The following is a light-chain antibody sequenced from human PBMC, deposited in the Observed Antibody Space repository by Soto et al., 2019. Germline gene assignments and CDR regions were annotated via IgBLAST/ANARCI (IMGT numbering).Light chain of an antibody. CDR3: QQYNNWPPPLT. CDR2: GAS. Sequence: EIVLTQSPATLSLSPGERATLSCRASQSVSSFLAWYQQKPGQAPRLLIYGASNRATGIPARFSGSGSGTDFTLTISSLEPEDFAVYYCQQYNNWPPPLTFGGGTKVEIK. CDR1: QSVSSF. J-gene: IGKJ4*01. V-gene: IGKV3-11*01.